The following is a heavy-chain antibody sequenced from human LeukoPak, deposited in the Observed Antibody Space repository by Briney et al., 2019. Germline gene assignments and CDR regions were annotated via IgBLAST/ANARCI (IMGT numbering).Heavy chain of an antibody. V-gene: IGHV4-39*01. CDR1: GGYISSRSYY. J-gene: IGHJ4*02. Sequence: SETLSLTCTVSGGYISSRSYYWGWIRQPPGKGLEWIGSINYSGNTYYNPSLASRVTISVDTSKNQFSLKLSSVTAADTAVYYCARHGRERYSYGSYFDYWGQGTLVTVSS. CDR2: INYSGNT. CDR3: ARHGRERYSYGSYFDY. D-gene: IGHD5-18*01.